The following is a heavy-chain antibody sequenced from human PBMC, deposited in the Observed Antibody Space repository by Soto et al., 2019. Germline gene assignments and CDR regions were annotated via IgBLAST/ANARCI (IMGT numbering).Heavy chain of an antibody. D-gene: IGHD2-2*01. CDR1: GCNFIDRY. CDR2: IRTKLNRHSS. J-gene: IGHJ4*02. CDR3: ASSTTSCHGGVCSLDY. Sequence: GVSKRVSCAAAGCNFIDRYMDWVRQDPGKGLEWVGRIRTKLNRHSSDYAASVAGRFTISRDDSRNSPYLQMNSLRSEDTAVYYCASSTTSCHGGVCSLDYWGQGTLVTVS. V-gene: IGHV3-72*01.